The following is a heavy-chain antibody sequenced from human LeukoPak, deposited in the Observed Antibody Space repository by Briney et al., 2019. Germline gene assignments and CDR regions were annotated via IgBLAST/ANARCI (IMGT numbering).Heavy chain of an antibody. J-gene: IGHJ4*02. CDR2: INHSGIT. Sequence: PSETLSLTCTVSGGSISTYYWNWIRQPPGKGLEWIGEINHSGITNYNPSLKSRVTISVDTSKNQFSLRLNSVTAADTAVYYCARAMSTTTKVFDYWGQETLVTVSS. D-gene: IGHD1-1*01. V-gene: IGHV4-34*01. CDR1: GGSISTYY. CDR3: ARAMSTTTKVFDY.